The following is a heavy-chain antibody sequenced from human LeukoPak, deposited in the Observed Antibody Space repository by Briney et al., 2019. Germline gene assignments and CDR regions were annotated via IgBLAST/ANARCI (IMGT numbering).Heavy chain of an antibody. CDR3: ARGRRACSGGSRYYYHFDY. Sequence: SETLSLTCAVYGGSFSGYYWSWIRQPPGKGLEWIGEINHSGSTNYNPSLKSRVTISVDTSKNQFSLKLSSVTVADTAVYYCARGRRACSGGSRYYYHFDYWGQGTLVTVSS. V-gene: IGHV4-34*01. CDR2: INHSGST. CDR1: GGSFSGYY. D-gene: IGHD2-15*01. J-gene: IGHJ4*02.